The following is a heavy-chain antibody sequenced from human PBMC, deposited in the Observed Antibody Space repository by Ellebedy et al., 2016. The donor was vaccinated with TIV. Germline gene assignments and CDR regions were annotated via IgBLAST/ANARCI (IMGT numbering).Heavy chain of an antibody. V-gene: IGHV3-43D*03. CDR3: AKGKYGDYDGPFDY. D-gene: IGHD4-17*01. J-gene: IGHJ4*02. CDR2: ISRDGGTT. Sequence: GESLKISCAASGFTFDDYVMHWVRQAPGKGLEWVSLISRDGGTTYYADSVKGRFTISRDNSKYSLYLQMNSLRGEDTALYYCAKGKYGDYDGPFDYWGQGTLVTVSS. CDR1: GFTFDDYV.